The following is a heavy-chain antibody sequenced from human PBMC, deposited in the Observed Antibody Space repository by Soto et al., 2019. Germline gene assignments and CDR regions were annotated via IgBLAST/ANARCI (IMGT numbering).Heavy chain of an antibody. CDR2: ISYDGRVK. J-gene: IGHJ4*02. CDR3: ARDFIVGAPDYFDY. CDR1: GFTFSNYG. Sequence: PGGSLRLSCAASGFTFSNYGMHWVRQPPGKGLEWVAVISYDGRVKYYVDSVKGRFTISRDDSKNTLYLQMNSLRVDDTAVYYCARDFIVGAPDYFDYWGEGTLVTVSS. V-gene: IGHV3-30*19. D-gene: IGHD1-26*01.